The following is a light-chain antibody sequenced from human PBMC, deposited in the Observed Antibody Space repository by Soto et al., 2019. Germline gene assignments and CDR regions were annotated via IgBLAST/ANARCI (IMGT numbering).Light chain of an antibody. CDR2: DVS. Sequence: QSVLTQPASVSGSPGQSITISCTGTSSDVGDYNYVSWYQQHPGKAPKLMIYDVSNRPSGVSNRFSGSKSGDTASWTISGLHASAEADYYCSPYTSSSNLVVFGTGTNLTVL. V-gene: IGLV2-14*01. CDR3: SPYTSSSNLVV. J-gene: IGLJ1*01. CDR1: SSDVGDYNY.